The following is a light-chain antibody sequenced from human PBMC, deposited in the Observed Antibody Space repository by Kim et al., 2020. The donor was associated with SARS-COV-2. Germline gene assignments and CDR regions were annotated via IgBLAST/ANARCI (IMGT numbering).Light chain of an antibody. CDR2: DAS. CDR3: QKYNSPPST. Sequence: DIQMTQSPSSLSASVGDRVTITCRASQGINNSLAWYQQKPGKGPKFLIYDASTLQSGVPSRFSGSGSGTDFTLTISSLQPEDGATYYCQKYNSPPSTLGQGTKVEIK. CDR1: QGINNS. V-gene: IGKV1-27*01. J-gene: IGKJ1*01.